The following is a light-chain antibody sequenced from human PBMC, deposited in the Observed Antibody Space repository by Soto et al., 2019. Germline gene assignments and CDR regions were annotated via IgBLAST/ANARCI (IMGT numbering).Light chain of an antibody. V-gene: IGKV3D-20*01. CDR3: RQYGSSPYT. CDR2: DAS. Sequence: EIVLTQSPATLSLSPGARATLSCGASQSVSSSYLAWYQQKPGLAPRLLIYDASSSATGIPDRFSGSGSGTDFTLTISRLEPEDFGVYYCRQYGSSPYTFGQGTKLEI. J-gene: IGKJ2*01. CDR1: QSVSSSY.